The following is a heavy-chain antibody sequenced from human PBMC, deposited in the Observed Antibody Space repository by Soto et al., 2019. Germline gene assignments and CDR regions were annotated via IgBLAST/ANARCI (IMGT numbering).Heavy chain of an antibody. Sequence: QVQLVQSGAEVKKPGSSVKVSCKTSGGTFSTYPITWLRQAPGQGLEWVGRIIPILDITDSAQKFQGRVTIPADKPTNTASMELSSLRSEDTAVYYCTRAADIFGSESAFDIWGQGTMVTVSS. CDR3: TRAADIFGSESAFDI. J-gene: IGHJ3*02. CDR2: IIPILDIT. D-gene: IGHD3-10*01. CDR1: GGTFSTYP. V-gene: IGHV1-69*02.